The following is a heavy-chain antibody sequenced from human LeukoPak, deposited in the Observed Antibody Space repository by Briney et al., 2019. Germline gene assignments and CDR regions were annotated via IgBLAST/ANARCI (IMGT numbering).Heavy chain of an antibody. V-gene: IGHV4-39*01. CDR2: IYYSGST. J-gene: IGHJ4*02. CDR3: ASASIAAAGTGPPFFDY. Sequence: SETLSLTCTVSGGSISGSSCYWGWIRQPPGKGLEWIGSIYYSGSTYYNPSLKSRVTISVDTSKNQFSLKLSSVTAADTAVYYCASASIAAAGTGPPFFDYWGQGTLVTVSS. CDR1: GGSISGSSCY. D-gene: IGHD6-13*01.